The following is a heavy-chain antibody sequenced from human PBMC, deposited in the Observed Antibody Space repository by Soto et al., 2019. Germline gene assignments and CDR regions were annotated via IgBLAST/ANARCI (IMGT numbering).Heavy chain of an antibody. V-gene: IGHV4-59*11. J-gene: IGHJ4*02. CDR1: GGAINDHY. Sequence: SETLSLTCTLSGGAINDHYWSFIRQPPGKGLEWIGYIYYNGNTNYNPSLESRVTISVDRSRNQFSLRLTSPTAADTAVYYCARVRTGYFDYWGRGALVTVSS. D-gene: IGHD3-9*01. CDR3: ARVRTGYFDY. CDR2: IYYNGNT.